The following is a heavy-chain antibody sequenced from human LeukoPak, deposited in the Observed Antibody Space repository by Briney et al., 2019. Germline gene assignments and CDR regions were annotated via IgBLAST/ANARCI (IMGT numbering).Heavy chain of an antibody. CDR2: ISASGGST. J-gene: IGHJ4*02. D-gene: IGHD7-27*01. CDR3: AKASELGRGYFDY. Sequence: GGSLRLSCAASGFRFSDYYMSWIRQAPGKGLEWVSVISASGGSTNYADSVKGRFTMSRDNSQNTLYLQMNSLRAEDTAVYYCAKASELGRGYFDYWGQGTLVTVSS. CDR1: GFRFSDYY. V-gene: IGHV3-23*01.